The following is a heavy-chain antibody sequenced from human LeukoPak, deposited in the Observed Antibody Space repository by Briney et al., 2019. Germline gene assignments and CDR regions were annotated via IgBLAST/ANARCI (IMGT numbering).Heavy chain of an antibody. CDR3: ARAHSGSPHYYYMDV. D-gene: IGHD1-26*01. CDR1: GYTFTSYD. J-gene: IGHJ6*03. Sequence: ASVKVSCKASGYTFTSYDINWVRQATGQGLEWMGWMNPNSGNTGYAQKFQGRVTMTRNTSISTAYMELSSLRSEDTAVYYCARAHSGSPHYYYMDVWGKGTTVTISS. V-gene: IGHV1-8*01. CDR2: MNPNSGNT.